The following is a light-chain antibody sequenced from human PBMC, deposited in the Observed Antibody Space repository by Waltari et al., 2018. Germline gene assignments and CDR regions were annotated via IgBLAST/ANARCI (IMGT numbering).Light chain of an antibody. V-gene: IGLV2-8*01. CDR1: SSDIGGYNR. Sequence: QAALTQPPSMSGSPGQSVTISCTGTSSDIGGYNRVSWYQQPPGKASKLIIYEVNQRPSGVSDRFSVSKSGNTASLTISGLQAEYEADYYCSSYADNNTYVLFGGGTRLTVL. CDR3: SSYADNNTYVL. J-gene: IGLJ2*01. CDR2: EVN.